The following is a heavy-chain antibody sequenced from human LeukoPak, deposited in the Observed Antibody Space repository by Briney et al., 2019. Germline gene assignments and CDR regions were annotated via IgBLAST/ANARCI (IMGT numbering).Heavy chain of an antibody. CDR3: ASTYYDILTGYHRPYYFDY. D-gene: IGHD3-9*01. Sequence: PGGSLRLSCAASGFTFSSYEMNWVRQAPGKGLEWVSYISSSGSTIYYADSVKGRFTISRDNAKNSLYLQMNSLRAEDTAVYYCASTYYDILTGYHRPYYFDYWGQGTLVTASS. CDR2: ISSSGSTI. J-gene: IGHJ4*02. CDR1: GFTFSSYE. V-gene: IGHV3-48*03.